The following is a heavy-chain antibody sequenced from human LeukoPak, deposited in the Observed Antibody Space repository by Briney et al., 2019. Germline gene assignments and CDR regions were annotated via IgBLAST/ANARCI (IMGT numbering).Heavy chain of an antibody. CDR1: GFTISSYW. CDR2: INSVGSYT. D-gene: IGHD2-2*01. Sequence: GGSLRLSCAVSGFTISSYWMHWVRQAPGKGLVWVSRINSVGSYTNYADSVKGRFTVSRDNGKNTLYLQMNSLRAEDTAVYYCARGYCSNTSCNYYYAMDVWGQGTTVTVSS. J-gene: IGHJ6*02. CDR3: ARGYCSNTSCNYYYAMDV. V-gene: IGHV3-74*01.